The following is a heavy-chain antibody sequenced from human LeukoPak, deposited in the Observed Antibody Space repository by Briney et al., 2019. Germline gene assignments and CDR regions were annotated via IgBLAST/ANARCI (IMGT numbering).Heavy chain of an antibody. CDR1: GGSFSGYY. D-gene: IGHD3-10*01. CDR3: ARGGATMVRGVHGY. V-gene: IGHV4-34*01. Sequence: PSETLSLTCAVYGGSFSGYYWNWIRQPPGKGLGWIGEINHSGSTNYNPSLKSRVTISVDTSKNQFSLKLSSVTAADTAVYYCARGGATMVRGVHGYWGQGTLVTVSS. CDR2: INHSGST. J-gene: IGHJ4*02.